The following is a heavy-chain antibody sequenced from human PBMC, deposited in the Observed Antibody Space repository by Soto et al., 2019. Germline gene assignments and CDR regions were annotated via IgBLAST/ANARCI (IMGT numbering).Heavy chain of an antibody. D-gene: IGHD2-2*01. V-gene: IGHV3-30-3*01. CDR1: GFTFSSYA. CDR3: ARFCISTSCYASFDY. Sequence: SLRLSCAASGFTFSSYAMHWVRQAPGKGLEWVAVISYDGSNKYYADSVKGRFTISRDNSKNTLYLQMNSLRAEDTAVYYCARFCISTSCYASFDYWGQGTLVTVSS. CDR2: ISYDGSNK. J-gene: IGHJ4*02.